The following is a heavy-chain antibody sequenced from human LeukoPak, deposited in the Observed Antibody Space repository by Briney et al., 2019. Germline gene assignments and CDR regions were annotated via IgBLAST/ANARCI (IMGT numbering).Heavy chain of an antibody. J-gene: IGHJ4*02. Sequence: GASVKVSCKASGYTFTGYYMHWVRQAPGQGLEWMGWINPNSGGTNYAQKFQGRVTMTRDTSISTAYMELSRLRSDDTAVYYCAITGQAYSSSGSLRFAFDYWGQGTLVTVSS. CDR2: INPNSGGT. V-gene: IGHV1-2*02. D-gene: IGHD6-13*01. CDR3: AITGQAYSSSGSLRFAFDY. CDR1: GYTFTGYY.